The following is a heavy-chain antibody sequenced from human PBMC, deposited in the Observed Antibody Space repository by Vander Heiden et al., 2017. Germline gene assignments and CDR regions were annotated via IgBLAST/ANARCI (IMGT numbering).Heavy chain of an antibody. J-gene: IGHJ6*02. CDR2: ISYDGSNK. CDR3: ARDWGSGSPGDYYYGMDV. Sequence: QVQLVASGGGVVQPGRSLRLSCAASGFTFSSYAMHWVRQAPGKGLEWVAVISYDGSNKYYADSVKGRFTISRDNSKNTLYLQMNSLRAEDTAVYYCARDWGSGSPGDYYYGMDVWGQGTTVTVSS. D-gene: IGHD1-26*01. CDR1: GFTFSSYA. V-gene: IGHV3-30*01.